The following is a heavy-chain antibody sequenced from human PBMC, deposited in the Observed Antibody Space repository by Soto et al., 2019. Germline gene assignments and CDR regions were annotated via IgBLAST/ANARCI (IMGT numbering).Heavy chain of an antibody. V-gene: IGHV1-18*01. Sequence: QVQMVQSGPEVKKPGASVKVSCKASGYTFNMYGITWVRQAPGQGLEWMGWLSAYNGDTNYAQKVKGRVNMTTYTSTTTTYMELSSLRSDATAVYYCARARYYGTPIYYYGLDVWGQGTAVTVSS. CDR1: GYTFNMYG. CDR3: ARARYYGTPIYYYGLDV. CDR2: LSAYNGDT. D-gene: IGHD3-10*01. J-gene: IGHJ6*02.